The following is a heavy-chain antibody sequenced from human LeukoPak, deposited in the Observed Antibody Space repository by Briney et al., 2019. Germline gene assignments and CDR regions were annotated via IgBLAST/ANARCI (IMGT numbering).Heavy chain of an antibody. J-gene: IGHJ4*02. D-gene: IGHD6-13*01. CDR1: GFTFSSYA. Sequence: GGSLRLSCAASGFTFSSYAMSWVRQAPGKGLEWVSAISGSGGSTYYADSVKGRFTISRDNSKNTLYLQMNSLRAEDTAVYYCAKDQTHSSSWYGWEWETNTAVAGDYWGQGTLVTVSS. CDR3: AKDQTHSSSWYGWEWETNTAVAGDY. CDR2: ISGSGGST. V-gene: IGHV3-23*01.